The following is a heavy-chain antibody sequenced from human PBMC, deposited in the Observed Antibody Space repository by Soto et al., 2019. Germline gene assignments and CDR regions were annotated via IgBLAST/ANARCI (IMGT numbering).Heavy chain of an antibody. CDR2: IYYSGGT. CDR1: GGSFSSYF. D-gene: IGHD5-12*01. J-gene: IGHJ4*02. Sequence: SETLSLTCAVSGGSFSSYFWSWIRQPPGKGLEWIGYIYYSGGTNYNPSLKSRVTISAHMSKNQFSLKLTSVTAADTAVYYCARRAVAYDYYFDHWGQGTLVTVSS. CDR3: ARRAVAYDYYFDH. V-gene: IGHV4-59*08.